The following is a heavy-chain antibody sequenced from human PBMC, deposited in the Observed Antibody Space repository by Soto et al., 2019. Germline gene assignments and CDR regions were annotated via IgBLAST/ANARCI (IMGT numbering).Heavy chain of an antibody. CDR1: GDTFSFYT. CDR3: ATNYGSGSSHFDH. CDR2: FIPMVRMS. J-gene: IGHJ4*02. Sequence: QVQLVQSGAEVKKPGSTVKVSCTTSGDTFSFYTINWVRQAPGQGLEWMGRFIPMVRMSDYAQKFQGRVTISADKSTNTAYMVLSSLRSDDTAMYFCATNYGSGSSHFDHWGQGTLVTVS. D-gene: IGHD3-10*01. V-gene: IGHV1-69*02.